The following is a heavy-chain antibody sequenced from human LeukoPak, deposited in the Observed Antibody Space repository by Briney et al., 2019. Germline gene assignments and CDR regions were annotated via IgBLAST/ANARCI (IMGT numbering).Heavy chain of an antibody. CDR1: GGSITSYY. CDR3: AKWHEKLLAFDS. CDR2: IHHTGKN. D-gene: IGHD1-7*01. J-gene: IGHJ4*02. Sequence: PAETLSLTCAVSGGSITSYYWNWIRQPAGKGLEWIGYIHHTGKNWYNPPLQSRVTLSVDTSKSEFSLRLNSVTAADTAVYYCAKWHEKLLAFDSWGQGTLVTVSS. V-gene: IGHV4-59*01.